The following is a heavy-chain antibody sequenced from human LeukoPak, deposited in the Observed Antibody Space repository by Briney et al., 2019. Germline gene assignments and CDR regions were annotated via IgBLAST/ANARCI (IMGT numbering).Heavy chain of an antibody. CDR2: IYYSGRN. D-gene: IGHD3-10*01. CDR1: GGSISSSSYY. CDR3: AREGLNMVRGVIPKEAWGWFDP. V-gene: IGHV4-39*07. Sequence: PSETLSLTCTVSGGSISSSSYYWGWIHQPPGKGLECIGSIYYSGRNYYNPSLKSRVTISVDTSKNQFSLKLSSVTAADTAVYYCAREGLNMVRGVIPKEAWGWFDPWGQGTLVTVSS. J-gene: IGHJ5*02.